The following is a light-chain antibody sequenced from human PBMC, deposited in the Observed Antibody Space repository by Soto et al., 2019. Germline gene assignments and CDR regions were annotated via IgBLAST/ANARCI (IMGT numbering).Light chain of an antibody. CDR2: DAS. CDR3: QQRSKSPPAVT. J-gene: IGKJ3*01. CDR1: QSVSSY. V-gene: IGKV3-11*01. Sequence: EIVLTQSLATLSLSPGDRATLSCRASQSVSSYLAWYQQKPGQAPRLLIYDASNRATGIPARFSGSGSGTDFTLTISSLEPEDFALYCCQQRSKSPPAVTFGPGTKVDIK.